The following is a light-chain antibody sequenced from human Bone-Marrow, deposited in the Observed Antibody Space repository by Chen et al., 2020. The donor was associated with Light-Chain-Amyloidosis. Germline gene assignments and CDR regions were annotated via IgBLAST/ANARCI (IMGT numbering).Light chain of an antibody. Sequence: SYELTQPPSVSVSPGQTARITCSGDDLPKKYAYWYQQKPGQAPVLVIHRDTERPSGVSELFRGSTLGTTATLTSSGVHEQDEADYHSQSADSSGTYEVIFGGGTKLTVL. CDR3: QSADSSGTYEVI. CDR2: RDT. J-gene: IGLJ2*01. CDR1: DLPKKY. V-gene: IGLV3-25*03.